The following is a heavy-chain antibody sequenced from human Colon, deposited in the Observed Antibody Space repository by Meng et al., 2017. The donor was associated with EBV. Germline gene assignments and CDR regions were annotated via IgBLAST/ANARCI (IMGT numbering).Heavy chain of an antibody. V-gene: IGHV4-30-4*01. CDR3: ARDRKHYGERGWFDP. Sequence: QVQPQAPGPGLVQPSQTLSLPCTVAGGSISSGDYYWSGIRQPPGKGLEWIGYIYYSGSTYSNASLKSRVTISIDRSKNQFSLKLSSVTAADTAVYYCARDRKHYGERGWFDPWGQGTLVTVSS. J-gene: IGHJ5*02. CDR2: IYYSGST. CDR1: GGSISSGDYY. D-gene: IGHD4-17*01.